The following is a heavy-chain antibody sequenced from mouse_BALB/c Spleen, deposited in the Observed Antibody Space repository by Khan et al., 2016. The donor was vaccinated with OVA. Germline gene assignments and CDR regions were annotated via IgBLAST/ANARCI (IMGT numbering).Heavy chain of an antibody. CDR2: ISYSGST. CDR1: GYSITSGYG. CDR3: TRTARINY. D-gene: IGHD1-2*01. Sequence: EVQLVESGPGLVKPSQSLSLTCTVTGYSITSGYGWNWIRQFPGNKLEWMGYISYSGSTNYKPSLKSRISITRDTSKKQFFLQLNYLNTEDTSTYYCTRTARINYWGQGTTLTVSS. J-gene: IGHJ2*01. V-gene: IGHV3-2*02.